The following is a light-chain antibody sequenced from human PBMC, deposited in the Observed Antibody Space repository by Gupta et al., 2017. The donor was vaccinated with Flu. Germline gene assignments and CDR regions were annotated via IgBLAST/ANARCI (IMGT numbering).Light chain of an antibody. CDR2: WAS. CDR3: QQYYRTPRT. V-gene: IGKV4-1*01. Sequence: SLGERATINGKSSQSVLYSSNSKNYLARYQQKPGQPPKLRIYWASTRESGVPDRFSGSGSGTDFTLSISSLKAEDVAVDYCQQYYRTPRTFGQGTKLEIK. CDR1: QSVLYSSNSKNY. J-gene: IGKJ2*01.